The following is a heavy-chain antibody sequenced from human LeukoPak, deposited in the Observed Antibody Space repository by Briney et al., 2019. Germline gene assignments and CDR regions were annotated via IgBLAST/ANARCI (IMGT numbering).Heavy chain of an antibody. CDR2: IIPIFGTA. V-gene: IGHV1-69*06. CDR3: ARDKDYGSGSYYTDY. Sequence: ASVKVSCKASGGTFSSYAISWVRQAPGQGLEWMGGIIPIFGTANYAQKFQGRVTITADKSTSTAYMELSSLRSEDTAVYYCARDKDYGSGSYYTDYWGQGTLVTVSS. J-gene: IGHJ4*02. CDR1: GGTFSSYA. D-gene: IGHD3-10*01.